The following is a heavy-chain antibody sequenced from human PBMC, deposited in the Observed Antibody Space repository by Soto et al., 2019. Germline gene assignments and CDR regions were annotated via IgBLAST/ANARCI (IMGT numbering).Heavy chain of an antibody. CDR2: INDRGSI. CDR1: GGSFSGYY. D-gene: IGHD3-9*01. J-gene: IGHJ2*01. V-gene: IGHV4-34*01. CDR3: ARESHDILTGPPWVWYFDL. Sequence: QVQLQQWGAGPLRPLETLSLTCGVSGGSFSGYYWAWIRQSPGKGLEWIGEINDRGSINYHPSLKSRVSISVDTSKTHYSLSLRSVTAADTAVYYCARESHDILTGPPWVWYFDLWGRGTLVTVSS.